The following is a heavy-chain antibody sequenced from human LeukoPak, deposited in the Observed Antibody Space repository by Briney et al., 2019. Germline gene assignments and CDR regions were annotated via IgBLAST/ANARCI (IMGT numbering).Heavy chain of an antibody. Sequence: PGGTLRLSCAASGFTFSSYGMSWVRQAPGKGLEWVANIKQDGSEKYYVDSVKGRFTISRDNAKNSLYLQMNSLRAEDTAVYYCARDERIAAAGTYYYYYYMDVWGKGTTVTVSS. J-gene: IGHJ6*03. D-gene: IGHD6-13*01. CDR3: ARDERIAAAGTYYYYYYMDV. V-gene: IGHV3-7*01. CDR2: IKQDGSEK. CDR1: GFTFSSYG.